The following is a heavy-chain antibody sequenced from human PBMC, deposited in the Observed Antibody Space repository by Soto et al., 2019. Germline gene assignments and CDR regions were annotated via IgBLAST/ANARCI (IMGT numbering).Heavy chain of an antibody. D-gene: IGHD3-22*01. Sequence: ASVKVSFKASGYTFTGYYMHWVRQAPGQGLEWMGWINPNSGGTNYAQKFQGRVTMTRDTSTSTAYMELRSLRSDDTAVYYCARAFFYQGSDSRGYSFDAFDFWGPGTLVTVSS. CDR3: ARAFFYQGSDSRGYSFDAFDF. V-gene: IGHV1-2*02. J-gene: IGHJ3*01. CDR1: GYTFTGYY. CDR2: INPNSGGT.